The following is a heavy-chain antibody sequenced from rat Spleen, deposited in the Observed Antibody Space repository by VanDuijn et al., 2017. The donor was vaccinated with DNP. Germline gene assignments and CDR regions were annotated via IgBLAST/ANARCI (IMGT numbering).Heavy chain of an antibody. CDR1: GFIFSDCY. Sequence: EVQLVESGGGLVQPGRSLKLSCAASGFIFSDCYMAWVRQAPTRGLEWLASISHDGGTTYYRDSIKGRFIISRDNAKSGLYLQMDSLRSEDTATYYCTTDKYGPDYWGQGVMVTVSS. V-gene: IGHV5-20*01. CDR3: TTDKYGPDY. D-gene: IGHD1-11*01. J-gene: IGHJ2*01. CDR2: ISHDGGTT.